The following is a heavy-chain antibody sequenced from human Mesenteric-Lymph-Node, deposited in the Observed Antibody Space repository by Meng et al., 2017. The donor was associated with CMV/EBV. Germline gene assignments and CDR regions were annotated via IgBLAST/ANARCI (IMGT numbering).Heavy chain of an antibody. D-gene: IGHD1-26*01. CDR2: SYDSGST. V-gene: IGHV4-4*02. J-gene: IGHJ4*02. Sequence: GSLRLSCAVSGGSINAGDWWCWGREPPGEGLGWIGESYDSGSTKYNPSLKSRVTILVDKSNNQFSLNMNSVTAEDTAVYYCARRTVGTTWVNDLDYWGQGTMVTVSS. CDR3: ARRTVGTTWVNDLDY. CDR1: GGSINAGDW.